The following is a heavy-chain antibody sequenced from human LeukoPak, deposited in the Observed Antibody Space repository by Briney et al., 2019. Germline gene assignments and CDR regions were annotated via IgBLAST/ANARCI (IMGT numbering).Heavy chain of an antibody. D-gene: IGHD2-15*01. Sequence: ASVKVSCKASGYTFSGYYMHWVRQAPRQGLEWMGWVHPNSGDTNYAQKFQGRVTMTRDTSISTAYLELSGLTSDDTALYYCARDGQAVVPLDYWGQGTLVTVSS. CDR3: ARDGQAVVPLDY. CDR2: VHPNSGDT. V-gene: IGHV1-2*02. J-gene: IGHJ4*02. CDR1: GYTFSGYY.